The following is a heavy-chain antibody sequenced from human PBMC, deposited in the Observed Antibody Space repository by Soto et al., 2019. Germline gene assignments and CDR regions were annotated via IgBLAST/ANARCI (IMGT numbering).Heavy chain of an antibody. CDR2: ISGSGIST. J-gene: IGHJ6*02. CDR1: GFTFSTYP. V-gene: IGHV3-23*01. D-gene: IGHD4-4*01. CDR3: AKPPVITASYYYYDMDV. Sequence: EAQLSESGGGLVQPGGSLRLSCAASGFTFSTYPMSWVRQAPGKGLEWVSGISGSGISTYYADSVKGRFTISRDNSKNTVFLQMNSLRAEDTPVYYCAKPPVITASYYYYDMDVWGQGTTVTVSS.